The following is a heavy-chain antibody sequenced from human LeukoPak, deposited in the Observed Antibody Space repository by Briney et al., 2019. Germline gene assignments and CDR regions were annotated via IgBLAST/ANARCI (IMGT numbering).Heavy chain of an antibody. CDR2: INEDGSEK. CDR1: GFTFRSYW. CDR3: ARKPPDY. V-gene: IGHV3-7*01. Sequence: GGSLRLSCAASGFTFRSYWMSWVRQAPGKGLEWVANINEDGSEKYYVDSVKGRFTISRDNARDSLYLQMNSLRAEDTGVYYCARKPPDYWGQGTLVTVSS. J-gene: IGHJ4*02.